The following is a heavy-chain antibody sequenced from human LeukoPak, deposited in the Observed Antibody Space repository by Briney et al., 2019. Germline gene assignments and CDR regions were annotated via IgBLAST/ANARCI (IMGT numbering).Heavy chain of an antibody. V-gene: IGHV1-69*13. CDR2: IIPIFGTA. Sequence: ASVKVSCKASGGTFSSHAISWVRQAPGQGLEWMGGIIPIFGTANYAQKFQGRVTITADESTSTAYMELSSLRSEDTAVYYCARGLQLWYNWFDPWGQGTLVTVSS. CDR3: ARGLQLWYNWFDP. D-gene: IGHD5-18*01. CDR1: GGTFSSHA. J-gene: IGHJ5*02.